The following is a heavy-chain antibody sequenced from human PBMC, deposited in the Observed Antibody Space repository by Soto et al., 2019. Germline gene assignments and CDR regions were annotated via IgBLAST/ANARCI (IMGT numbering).Heavy chain of an antibody. CDR3: ASYSTWGDYGPQPVQSLDYYGMDV. D-gene: IGHD4-17*01. V-gene: IGHV1-69*01. CDR2: IIPIFGTA. J-gene: IGHJ6*02. Sequence: QVQLVQSGAEVKKPGSSVKVSCKASGGTFSSYAISWVRQAPGQGLEWMGGIIPIFGTANYAQKFQGRVTITADESTSRAYMELSSLRSEDTAVYYCASYSTWGDYGPQPVQSLDYYGMDVWGQGTTVTVSS. CDR1: GGTFSSYA.